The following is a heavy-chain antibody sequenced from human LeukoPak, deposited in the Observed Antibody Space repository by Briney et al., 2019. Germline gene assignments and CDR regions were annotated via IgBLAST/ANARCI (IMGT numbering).Heavy chain of an antibody. D-gene: IGHD2-8*01. Sequence: ASVKVSCKVSGYTLTETSIHWVRQAPGGALEWMGGFDPEDGETVYAPKFQGRVTMTEDTSADTAYMELSSLRSEDTAVYYCAGGTTNTKGAFDMWGQGTMVTVSS. CDR1: GYTLTETS. CDR2: FDPEDGET. V-gene: IGHV1-24*01. J-gene: IGHJ3*02. CDR3: AGGTTNTKGAFDM.